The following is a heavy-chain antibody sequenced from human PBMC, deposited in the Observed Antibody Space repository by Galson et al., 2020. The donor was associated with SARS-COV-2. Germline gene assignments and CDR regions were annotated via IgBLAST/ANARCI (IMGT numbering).Heavy chain of an antibody. CDR1: GFTFRDYG. D-gene: IGHD3-22*01. CDR2: LWYDESRQ. CDR3: ARDYDSSGFDGMDV. V-gene: IGHV3-33*01. J-gene: IGHJ6*02. Sequence: GGSLRLSCAASGFTFRDYGMHWVRQAPGKGLEWVAVLWYDESRQYHSESLKGRFTISRDNSKNTLYLQMNSLRAEDTAVYYCARDYDSSGFDGMDVWGQGTTVTVSS.